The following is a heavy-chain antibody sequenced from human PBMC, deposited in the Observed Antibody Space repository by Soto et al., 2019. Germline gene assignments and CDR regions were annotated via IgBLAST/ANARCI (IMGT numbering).Heavy chain of an antibody. Sequence: GSLRLSCAGSGLTFSSYDMSWVRQAPGKGLEWVSAISGSGGSTYYADSVKGRFTISRDNSKNTLYLQMNSLRAEDTAVYYCAKDLVVLVGAIDYWGQGTLVTVSS. V-gene: IGHV3-23*01. CDR1: GLTFSSYD. CDR2: ISGSGGST. J-gene: IGHJ4*02. CDR3: AKDLVVLVGAIDY. D-gene: IGHD1-26*01.